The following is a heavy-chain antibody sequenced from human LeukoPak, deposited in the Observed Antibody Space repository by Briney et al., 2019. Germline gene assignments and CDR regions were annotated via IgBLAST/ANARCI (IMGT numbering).Heavy chain of an antibody. D-gene: IGHD6-19*01. Sequence: SETLSLTCAVYGGSFSGYYWSWIRQPPGKGLEWAGEINHSGSTNYNPSLKSRVTISVDTSKNQFSLKLSSVTAADTAVYYCATNGDLAVAGTGPAEYFQHWGQGTLVTVSS. CDR3: ATNGDLAVAGTGPAEYFQH. CDR2: INHSGST. CDR1: GGSFSGYY. V-gene: IGHV4-34*01. J-gene: IGHJ1*01.